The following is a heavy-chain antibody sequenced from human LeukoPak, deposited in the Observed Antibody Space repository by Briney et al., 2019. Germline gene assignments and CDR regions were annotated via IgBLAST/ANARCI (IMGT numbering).Heavy chain of an antibody. CDR3: AKDGAVAGPEYYFEY. J-gene: IGHJ4*02. D-gene: IGHD6-19*01. V-gene: IGHV3-30*18. Sequence: QSGGSLRLSCAASGCTFSSYAMHWVRQAPGKGLEWVAVISYDGSNKYYADSVKGRFTISRDNSKNTLYLQMNSLRAEDTAVYYCAKDGAVAGPEYYFEYWGQGTLVTVSS. CDR1: GCTFSSYA. CDR2: ISYDGSNK.